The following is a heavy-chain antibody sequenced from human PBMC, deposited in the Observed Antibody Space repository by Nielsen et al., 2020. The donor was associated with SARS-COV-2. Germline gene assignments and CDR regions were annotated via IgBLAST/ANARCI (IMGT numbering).Heavy chain of an antibody. CDR2: ISWNSVSI. J-gene: IGHJ2*01. CDR1: GFTFDDYA. V-gene: IGHV3-9*01. D-gene: IGHD4-11*01. CDR3: AKVYCYYVGFFDV. Sequence: SLKISCVGSGFTFDDYAMHWVRQAPGKGLEWISGISWNSVSIDYADSVKGRFTISRDNAKRSLYLQMNSLRAEYTAFYYCAKVYCYYVGFFDVWGRGTLVTVSS.